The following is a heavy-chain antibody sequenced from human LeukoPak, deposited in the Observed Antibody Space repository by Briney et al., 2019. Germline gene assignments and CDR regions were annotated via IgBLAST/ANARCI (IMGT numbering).Heavy chain of an antibody. CDR1: DYTFTSYG. J-gene: IGHJ4*02. CDR3: ARVDTAMVAFDY. V-gene: IGHV1-18*01. CDR2: ISAYNGNT. Sequence: ASVKVSCKASDYTFTSYGISWVRQAPGQGLEWMGWISAYNGNTNYAQKLQGRVTMTTDTSTSTAYMELRSLRSDDTAVYYCARVDTAMVAFDYWGQGTLVTVSS. D-gene: IGHD5-18*01.